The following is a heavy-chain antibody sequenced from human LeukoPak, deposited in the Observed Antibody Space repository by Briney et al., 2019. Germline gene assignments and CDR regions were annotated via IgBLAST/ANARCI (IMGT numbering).Heavy chain of an antibody. V-gene: IGHV3-23*01. D-gene: IGHD2-8*02. CDR2: VTEHGGST. CDR1: VFTFNILA. CDR3: AKGFLGACTGATCYYFDS. Sequence: SLRLSCAASVFTFNILAMNWVRHPPTKGREWVSSVTEHGGSTYIAESVRGRFTISRDNSKNTLFLQMHSLRVDDTAIYYCAKGFLGACTGATCYYFDSWGQGTLVTVSS. J-gene: IGHJ4*02.